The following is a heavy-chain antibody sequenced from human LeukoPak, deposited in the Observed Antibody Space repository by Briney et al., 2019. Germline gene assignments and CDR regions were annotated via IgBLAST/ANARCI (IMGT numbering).Heavy chain of an antibody. CDR2: INPSGGGT. J-gene: IGHJ3*02. Sequence: ASVKVSCKASGYTFTSYYMHWVRQAPGQGLEWMGIINPSGGGTSYAQKFQGRVTMTRDTSTSTVYMELSSLRSEDTAVYYCARQISHCSGGSCYSVYAFDIWGQGTMVTVSS. CDR1: GYTFTSYY. D-gene: IGHD2-15*01. V-gene: IGHV1-46*01. CDR3: ARQISHCSGGSCYSVYAFDI.